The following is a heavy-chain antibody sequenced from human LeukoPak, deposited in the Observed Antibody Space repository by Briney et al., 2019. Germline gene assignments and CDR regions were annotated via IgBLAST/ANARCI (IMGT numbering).Heavy chain of an antibody. CDR2: IYSSGST. CDR1: GDSISSYY. Sequence: SETLSLTCTVSGDSISSYYWSWIRQPPWHGLEWIGNIYSSGSTYYNASLQSRVTISIDTSKNQFSLRLNSVTAADTAMYYCAKSGGYGLIDYWGQGTRVTVSS. CDR3: AKSGGYGLIDY. J-gene: IGHJ4*02. D-gene: IGHD1-26*01. V-gene: IGHV4-59*04.